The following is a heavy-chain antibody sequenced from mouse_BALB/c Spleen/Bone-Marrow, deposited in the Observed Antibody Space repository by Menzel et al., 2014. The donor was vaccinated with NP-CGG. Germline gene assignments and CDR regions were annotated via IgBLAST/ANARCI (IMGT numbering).Heavy chain of an antibody. CDR2: INPGSGGT. V-gene: IGHV1-54*01. CDR1: GYAFTNYL. CDR3: ARRDYSFAY. Sequence: QVQLQQSGAELVRPGTSVKVSCKASGYAFTNYLIEWVKQRPEQGLEWIGVINPGSGGTNYNEKFKGKATLTADKSSSTAYMQLSSLTSDDSAVYFCARRDYSFAYWGQGTLVTVSA. D-gene: IGHD2-13*01. J-gene: IGHJ3*01.